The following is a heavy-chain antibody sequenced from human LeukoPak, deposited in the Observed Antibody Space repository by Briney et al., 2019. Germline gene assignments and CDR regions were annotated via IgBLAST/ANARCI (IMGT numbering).Heavy chain of an antibody. V-gene: IGHV1-69*13. CDR2: IIPIFGTA. Sequence: GASVKVSCKASGGTFSSYAISWVRQAPGQGLEWMGGIIPIFGTANYAQKFQGRVTITADDSTSTAYMELSSLRSEDTAVYYCARVAEDCSGGSCYSIYYYYYYMDVWGKGTTVTVSS. D-gene: IGHD2-15*01. CDR3: ARVAEDCSGGSCYSIYYYYYYMDV. J-gene: IGHJ6*03. CDR1: GGTFSSYA.